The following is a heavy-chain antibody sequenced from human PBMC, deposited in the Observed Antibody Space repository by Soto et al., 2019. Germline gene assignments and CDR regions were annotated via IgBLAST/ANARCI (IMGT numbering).Heavy chain of an antibody. CDR2: IIPAFGTT. V-gene: IGHV1-69*01. J-gene: IGHJ6*02. D-gene: IGHD2-2*02. CDR3: ALVPRQILYGPTRNGMDV. CDR1: GGTFGIYA. Sequence: QVQLVQSGAAVSKPGSSVKVSCKASGGTFGIYAIGWVRQAPGQGLEWMGGIIPAFGTTKNAQKFQDRVDMTADESTNTVYMELRGLRFDDTAVYYCALVPRQILYGPTRNGMDVWGQGTTLIVSS.